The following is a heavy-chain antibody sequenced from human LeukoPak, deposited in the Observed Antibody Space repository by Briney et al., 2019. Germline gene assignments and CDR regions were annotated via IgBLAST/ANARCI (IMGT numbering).Heavy chain of an antibody. CDR2: IYPGGSET. D-gene: IGHD5-24*01. CDR3: ARASRDGYNQNFDH. J-gene: IGHJ4*02. V-gene: IGHV5-51*01. CDR1: GYDFSTYW. Sequence: GESLKISCKGLGYDFSTYWNAWVRQRPGKGLEWMGIIYPGGSETKYDPSFQGQVTISADRSTSTAYLQWSSLRASDTAMYYCARASRDGYNQNFDHWGQGTLVTVSS.